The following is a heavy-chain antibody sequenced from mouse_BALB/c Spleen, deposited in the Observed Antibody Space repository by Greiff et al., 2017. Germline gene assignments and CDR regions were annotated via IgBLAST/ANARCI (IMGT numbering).Heavy chain of an antibody. Sequence: QVQLKQPGAELVMPGASVKMSCKASGYTFTDYWMHWVKQRPGQGLEWIGAIDTSDSYTSYNQKFKGKATLTVDESSSTAYMQLSSLTSEDSAVYYCARSSPWFAYWGQGTLVTVSA. V-gene: IGHV1-69*01. CDR2: IDTSDSYT. CDR1: GYTFTDYW. D-gene: IGHD1-1*01. CDR3: ARSSPWFAY. J-gene: IGHJ3*01.